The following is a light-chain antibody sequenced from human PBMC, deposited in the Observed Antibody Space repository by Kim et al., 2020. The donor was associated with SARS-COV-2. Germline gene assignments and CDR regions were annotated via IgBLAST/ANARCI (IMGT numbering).Light chain of an antibody. Sequence: QSVLTQPPSVSGAPGQRVTISCTGSSSNIGAGYDVHWYQQLPGTAPKLLIYGNSNRPSGVPDRFSGSKSGTSASLAITGLQAEDEADYYCALWDDSLFGVVFGGGTQLTVL. V-gene: IGLV1-40*01. CDR1: SSNIGAGYD. CDR2: GNS. J-gene: IGLJ2*01. CDR3: ALWDDSLFGVV.